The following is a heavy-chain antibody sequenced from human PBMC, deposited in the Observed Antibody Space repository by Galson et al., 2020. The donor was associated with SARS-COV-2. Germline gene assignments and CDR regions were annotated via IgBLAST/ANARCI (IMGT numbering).Heavy chain of an antibody. V-gene: IGHV4-59*01. CDR2: IYYSGST. J-gene: IGHJ6*03. Sequence: SETLSLTCTVSGGSISSYYWSWIRQPPGKGLEWIGYIYYSGSTNYNPSLKSRVTISVATSKNQFSLKLSSVTAADTAVYYCARGEAYYDFWSGYLSPDYYYYYMDVWGKGTTVTVSS. D-gene: IGHD3-3*01. CDR3: ARGEAYYDFWSGYLSPDYYYYYMDV. CDR1: GGSISSYY.